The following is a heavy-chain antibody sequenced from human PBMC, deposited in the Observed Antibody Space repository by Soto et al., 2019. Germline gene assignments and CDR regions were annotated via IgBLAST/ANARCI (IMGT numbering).Heavy chain of an antibody. D-gene: IGHD1-26*01. CDR3: ARVNSGSYYGWFDP. V-gene: IGHV1-2*04. CDR1: GYTFTGYY. J-gene: IGHJ5*02. Sequence: QVQLVQSGAEVKKPGASVKVSCKASGYTFTGYYMHWVRQAPGQGLEWMGWINPNSGGTNYAQKFQGWVTMTRDPSISTAYMELRRLRSDDTAVYYCARVNSGSYYGWFDPWGQGTLVTVSS. CDR2: INPNSGGT.